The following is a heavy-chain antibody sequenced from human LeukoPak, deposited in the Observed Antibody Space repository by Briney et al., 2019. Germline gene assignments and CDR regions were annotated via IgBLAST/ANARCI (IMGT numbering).Heavy chain of an antibody. CDR1: GFTFSTYS. Sequence: GGSLRLSCAASGFTFSTYSMNWVRQAPGKGLEWVSSISSTSAYIYYADSVKGRFTISRDNAKNSLYLQMNSLRAEDTAVYYCXREXLGYSSTPDYWGQGTLVTVSS. J-gene: IGHJ4*02. V-gene: IGHV3-21*01. CDR2: ISSTSAYI. D-gene: IGHD2-21*01. CDR3: XREXLGYSSTPDY.